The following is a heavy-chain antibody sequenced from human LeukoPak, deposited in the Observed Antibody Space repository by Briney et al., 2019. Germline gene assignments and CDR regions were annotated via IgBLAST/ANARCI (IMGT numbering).Heavy chain of an antibody. Sequence: GSLRLSCAASGFTFRNLWMSWVRQAPGKGLEWVAHTNQDGSNNYYVDSVRGRFTISRDNAKNSLYLQMNSLRAEDTAVYYCAKYLTWAFDYWGQGTLVTVSS. CDR1: GFTFRNLW. CDR2: TNQDGSNN. V-gene: IGHV3-7*01. D-gene: IGHD2/OR15-2a*01. CDR3: AKYLTWAFDY. J-gene: IGHJ4*02.